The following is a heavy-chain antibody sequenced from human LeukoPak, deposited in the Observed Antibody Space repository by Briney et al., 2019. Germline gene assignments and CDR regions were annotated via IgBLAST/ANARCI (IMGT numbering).Heavy chain of an antibody. CDR3: ARRVAVAANYFDS. CDR2: IYYSGST. J-gene: IGHJ4*02. V-gene: IGHV4-39*01. CDR1: GGSISSSSYY. Sequence: SETLSLTCTVSGGSISSSSYYWGWIRQPPGKGLEWIGSIYYSGSTYYNPSLQSRVTISLDTSKNQFSLKLSSVTAADTAVYYCARRVAVAANYFDSWVQGTLVTVSS. D-gene: IGHD6-19*01.